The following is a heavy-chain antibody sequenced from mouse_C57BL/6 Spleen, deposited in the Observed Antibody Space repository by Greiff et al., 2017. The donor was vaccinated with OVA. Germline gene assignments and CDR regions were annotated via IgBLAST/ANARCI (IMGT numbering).Heavy chain of an antibody. CDR2: IYPCSGNT. V-gene: IGHV1-81*01. D-gene: IGHD2-5*01. CDR1: GYTFTSYG. J-gene: IGHJ4*01. CDR3: EKVYSNKLDCDAMDY. Sequence: VQLQQSGAELARPGASVKLSCKASGYTFTSYGISWVKQRTGQGLEWIGEIYPCSGNTYYNEKFKGKATLTVDKSSSTAYMELSRLTSENSAVYFCEKVYSNKLDCDAMDYWGQGTSGTVSS.